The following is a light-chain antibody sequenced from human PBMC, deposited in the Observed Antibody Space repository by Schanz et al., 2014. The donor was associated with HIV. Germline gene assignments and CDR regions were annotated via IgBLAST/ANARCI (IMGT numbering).Light chain of an antibody. CDR1: STDVGGYNH. CDR3: SSHAGSSTFL. Sequence: QSALTQPPSASGSPGQSVTISCTGSSTDVGGYNHVSWYQHHPGKAPKLLIYEVSKRPSGVPDRFSGSESGNTASLTGSGLHAEDEAGYCCSSHAGSSTFLFGGGAKRPVL. V-gene: IGLV2-8*01. J-gene: IGLJ2*01. CDR2: EVS.